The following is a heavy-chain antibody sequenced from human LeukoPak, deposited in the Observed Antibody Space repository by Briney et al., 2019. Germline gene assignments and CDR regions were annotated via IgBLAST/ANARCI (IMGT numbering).Heavy chain of an antibody. CDR3: ARDKARDDILTGSLFDY. CDR2: IKEDGSER. Sequence: GGSPRLSCAASGFTFSDYWMTWVRQAPGKGLEWVANIKEDGSERYYVDSVSGRFTISRDNAENSLYLQMNSLRAEDTAVYYCARDKARDDILTGSLFDYWGQGTLVIVSS. CDR1: GFTFSDYW. V-gene: IGHV3-7*01. D-gene: IGHD3-9*01. J-gene: IGHJ4*02.